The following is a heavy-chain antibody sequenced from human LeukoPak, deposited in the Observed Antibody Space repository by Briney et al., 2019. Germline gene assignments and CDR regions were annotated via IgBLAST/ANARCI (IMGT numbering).Heavy chain of an antibody. CDR3: ARDADYCSSTSCYDY. J-gene: IGHJ4*02. V-gene: IGHV3-21*01. CDR1: GFTFSSYS. Sequence: PGGSLRLSCAASGFTFSSYSMNWVRQAPGKGLEWVSSISSSSYIYYADSVKGRFTISRDNAKNSLYLQMNSLRAEDTAVYYCARDADYCSSTSCYDYWGQGTLVTVSS. CDR2: ISSSSYI. D-gene: IGHD2-2*01.